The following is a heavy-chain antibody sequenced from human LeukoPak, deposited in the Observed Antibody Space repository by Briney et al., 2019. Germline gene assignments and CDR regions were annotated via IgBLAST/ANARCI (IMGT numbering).Heavy chain of an antibody. CDR2: IVVGSGNT. CDR1: GGTFSSYA. D-gene: IGHD1-26*01. J-gene: IGHJ4*02. Sequence: ASVKVSCKASGGTFSSYAISWVRQARGQRLEWIGWIVVGSGNTNYAQKFQERVTITRDMSTSTAYMGLSSLRSEDTAVYYCAASVGATDFDYWGQGTLVTVSS. CDR3: AASVGATDFDY. V-gene: IGHV1-58*02.